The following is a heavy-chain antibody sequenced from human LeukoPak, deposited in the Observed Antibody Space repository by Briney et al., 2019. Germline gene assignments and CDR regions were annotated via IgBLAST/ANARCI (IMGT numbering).Heavy chain of an antibody. Sequence: GESLKISCKGSGYSFTSYWISWVRQMPGKGLEWMGRIDPSDSYTNYSPSFQGHVTISADKSISTAYLQWSSLKASDTAMYYCARALRWFGELLYESWFDPWGQGTLVTVSS. CDR2: IDPSDSYT. D-gene: IGHD3-10*01. V-gene: IGHV5-10-1*01. CDR3: ARALRWFGELLYESWFDP. CDR1: GYSFTSYW. J-gene: IGHJ5*02.